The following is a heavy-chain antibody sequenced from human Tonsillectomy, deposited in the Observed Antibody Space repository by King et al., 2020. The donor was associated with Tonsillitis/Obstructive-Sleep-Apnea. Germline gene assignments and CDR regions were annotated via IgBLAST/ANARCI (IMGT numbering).Heavy chain of an antibody. CDR3: AHTSRARPTPPYYYYMDV. CDR2: IHWDDDK. D-gene: IGHD1-14*01. CDR1: GFSLSTSGAG. J-gene: IGHJ6*03. V-gene: IGHV2-5*02. Sequence: ITLKESGPTLVKPTQTLTLTCTFSGFSLSTSGAGVGWIRQPPGKALEWLALIHWDDDKRYSPSLKSRLTITKDTSKNQVVLTMTNMDPVDTATYYCAHTSRARPTPPYYYYMDVWGKGTTVTVSS.